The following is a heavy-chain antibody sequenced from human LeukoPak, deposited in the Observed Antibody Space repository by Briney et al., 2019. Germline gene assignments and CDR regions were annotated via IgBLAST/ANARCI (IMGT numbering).Heavy chain of an antibody. J-gene: IGHJ5*02. Sequence: PSQTLSLTCTVSGCSISSWSYYWSWIRQPAGKGLEWIGRIYTSGSTNYNPSLKSRVTISVDTSKNQFSLKLSSVTAADTAVYYCARDRVSHWFDPWGQGTLVTVSS. CDR2: IYTSGST. CDR3: ARDRVSHWFDP. D-gene: IGHD5/OR15-5a*01. CDR1: GCSISSWSYY. V-gene: IGHV4-61*02.